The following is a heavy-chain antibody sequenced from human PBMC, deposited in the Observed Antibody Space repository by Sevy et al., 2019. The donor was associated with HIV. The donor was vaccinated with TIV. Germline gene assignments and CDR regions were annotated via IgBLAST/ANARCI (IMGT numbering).Heavy chain of an antibody. CDR2: ISSRGSTI. V-gene: IGHV3-11*01. Sequence: GGSLRLSCAASEFTFSDYYISWIRQAPGKGLEWVTYISSRGSTIYYADSVKGRFTISRDNAKNSLYLQMNSLRAEDTAVYYWAGVRYTFGSYYFDYWGQGTLVTVSS. D-gene: IGHD1-1*01. CDR1: EFTFSDYY. CDR3: AGVRYTFGSYYFDY. J-gene: IGHJ4*02.